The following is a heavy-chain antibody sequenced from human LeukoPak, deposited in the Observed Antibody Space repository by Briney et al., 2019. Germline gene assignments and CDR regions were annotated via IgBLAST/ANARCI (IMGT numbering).Heavy chain of an antibody. J-gene: IGHJ6*03. Sequence: PSETLSLTCAVYGGSFSGYYWSWIRQPPGKGLEWIGEINHSGSANYNPSLKSRVTISVDTSKNQFSLKLSSVTAADTAVYYCARGGTQGRIVVERNMDVWGKGTTVTVSS. CDR2: INHSGSA. D-gene: IGHD3-22*01. V-gene: IGHV4-34*01. CDR3: ARGGTQGRIVVERNMDV. CDR1: GGSFSGYY.